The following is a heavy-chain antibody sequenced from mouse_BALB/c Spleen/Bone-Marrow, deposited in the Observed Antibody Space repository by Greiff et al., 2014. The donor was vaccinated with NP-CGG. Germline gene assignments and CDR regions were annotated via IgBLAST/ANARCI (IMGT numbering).Heavy chain of an antibody. V-gene: IGHV3-6*02. CDR2: ISYDGSN. CDR1: GYSITSGYY. D-gene: IGHD5-5*01. J-gene: IGHJ4*01. Sequence: VQLQQPGPGLVKPSQSLSLTCSVTGYSITSGYYWNWIRQFPGNKLEWMGYISYDGSNNYNPSLKNRISITRDTSKNQFFLKLNSVTTEDTATYYCAKGGIYLMDYWGQGTSVTVSS. CDR3: AKGGIYLMDY.